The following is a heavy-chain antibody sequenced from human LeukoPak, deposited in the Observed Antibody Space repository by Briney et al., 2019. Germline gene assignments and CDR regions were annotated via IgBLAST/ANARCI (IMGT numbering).Heavy chain of an antibody. CDR3: ARGRIAAAGTAPWSDP. Sequence: GGSLRLSCAASGFTFSSYSMNWVRQAPGKGLEWVSYISSSSSTIYYADSVKGRFTISRDNAKNSLYLQMNSLRAEDTAVYYCARGRIAAAGTAPWSDPWGQGTLVTVSS. J-gene: IGHJ5*02. D-gene: IGHD6-13*01. CDR2: ISSSSSTI. CDR1: GFTFSSYS. V-gene: IGHV3-48*01.